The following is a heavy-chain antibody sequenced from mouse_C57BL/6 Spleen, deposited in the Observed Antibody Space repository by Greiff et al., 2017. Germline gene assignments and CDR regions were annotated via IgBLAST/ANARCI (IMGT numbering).Heavy chain of an antibody. CDR1: GYTFTSYW. V-gene: IGHV1-64*01. CDR3: ARCNYDYGYYFDY. CDR2: IHPNSGST. D-gene: IGHD2-4*01. J-gene: IGHJ2*01. Sequence: VQLQQSGAELVKPGASVKLSCKASGYTFTSYWMHWVKQRPGQGLEWIGMIHPNSGSTNYNEKFKSKATLTVDKSSSTAYMQLSSLTSEDSAVYYCARCNYDYGYYFDYWGQGTTLTVSS.